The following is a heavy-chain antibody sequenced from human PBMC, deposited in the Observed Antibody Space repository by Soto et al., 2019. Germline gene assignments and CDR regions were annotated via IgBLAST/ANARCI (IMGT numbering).Heavy chain of an antibody. CDR3: ARDRFHDY. CDR1: GGSISSYY. Sequence: QVQLQESGPGLVKPSETLSLTCTVSGGSISSYYWSWIRQPPGKGLEWIGYIYYSGSTNYNPSLKSRVTISVDTSKNQFSLKLSSVTAADTAVYYCARDRFHDYWGQGTLVTVSS. CDR2: IYYSGST. V-gene: IGHV4-59*01. D-gene: IGHD3-10*01. J-gene: IGHJ4*02.